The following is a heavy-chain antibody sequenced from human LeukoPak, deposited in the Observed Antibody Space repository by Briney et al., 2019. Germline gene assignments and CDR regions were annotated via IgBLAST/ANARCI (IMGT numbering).Heavy chain of an antibody. CDR1: GFTFSTYW. V-gene: IGHV3-7*01. Sequence: GGSLRLSCTASGFTFSTYWMSWVRQVPGKGLEWVANIKQDGNKKYYVDSVKGRFTISRDNAKNSVYLQMSSLRAEDTAVYYCARDGRPHYYYYMDVWGKGTTVTVSS. J-gene: IGHJ6*03. CDR3: ARDGRPHYYYYMDV. CDR2: IKQDGNKK.